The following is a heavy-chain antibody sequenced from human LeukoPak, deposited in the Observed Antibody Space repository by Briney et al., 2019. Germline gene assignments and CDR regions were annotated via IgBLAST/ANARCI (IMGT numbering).Heavy chain of an antibody. CDR2: IKEDGSEG. D-gene: IGHD3-10*01. CDR3: ARDWVAGVPFDAFDI. Sequence: GGSLRLSCAASGFTLRSYWMSWVRQAPGKGLEWVANIKEDGSEGYYVDSVKGRFTISRDNAQNSVYLHMNSLTAEDTALYYCARDWVAGVPFDAFDIWGQGTMVSVSS. J-gene: IGHJ3*02. CDR1: GFTLRSYW. V-gene: IGHV3-7*03.